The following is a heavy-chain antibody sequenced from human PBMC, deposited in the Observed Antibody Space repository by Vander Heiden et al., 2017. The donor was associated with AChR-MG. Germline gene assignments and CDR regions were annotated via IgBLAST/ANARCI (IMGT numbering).Heavy chain of an antibody. CDR1: GFPFSTYA. CDR2: ISGSGGST. D-gene: IGHD4-17*01. Sequence: EVQLLESGGGLVQPGGSLRLSCAASGFPFSTYAMSWVRQAPGKGLEWVSAISGSGGSTYYADSVKGRFTISRDNSKNTLYLQMNSLRAEDTAVYYCATQRTVTTLNWFDPWGQGTLVTVSS. CDR3: ATQRTVTTLNWFDP. J-gene: IGHJ5*02. V-gene: IGHV3-23*01.